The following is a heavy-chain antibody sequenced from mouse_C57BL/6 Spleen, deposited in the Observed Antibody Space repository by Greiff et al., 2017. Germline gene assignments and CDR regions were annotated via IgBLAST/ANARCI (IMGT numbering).Heavy chain of an antibody. CDR2: IDPSDSYT. J-gene: IGHJ3*01. CDR3: ASGGLYDYERPAWFAY. CDR1: GYTFTSYW. Sequence: QVQLQQPGAELVKPGASVKLSCKASGYTFTSYWMQWVKQRPGQGLEWIGEIDPSDSYTNYNQKFKGKATLTVDTSSSTAYMQLSSLTSEDSAVYYCASGGLYDYERPAWFAYWGQGTLVTVSA. V-gene: IGHV1-50*01. D-gene: IGHD2-4*01.